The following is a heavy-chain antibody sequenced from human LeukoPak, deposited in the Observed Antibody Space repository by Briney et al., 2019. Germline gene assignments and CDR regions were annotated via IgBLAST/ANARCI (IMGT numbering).Heavy chain of an antibody. V-gene: IGHV3-23*01. CDR1: GFTFSTYA. Sequence: GGSLKLSGAAPGFTFSTYAMTGVRQAPGKGLSGVPPFMVIGGRPYYADSVKGRFTIYRDTSKNTPYLQMNSMRAEDTAVYYCAKLPRYCSSTSCYPFDYWGQGTLVTVSS. CDR2: FMVIGGRP. CDR3: AKLPRYCSSTSCYPFDY. J-gene: IGHJ4*02. D-gene: IGHD2-2*01.